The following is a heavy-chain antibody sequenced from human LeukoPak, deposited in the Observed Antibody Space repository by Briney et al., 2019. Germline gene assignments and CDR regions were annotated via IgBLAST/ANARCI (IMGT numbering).Heavy chain of an antibody. D-gene: IGHD3-22*01. CDR1: GFTFNKDD. CDR2: VTANGANT. J-gene: IGHJ4*02. CDR3: AKVPWGSLNMIVV. Sequence: GGXLRLSCVGSGFTFNKDDINWVRQAPGKGLEWVSGVTANGANTFYADSVKGRFTVARDNSMNTLYLQMNSLRVEDTAVYYCAKVPWGSLNMIVVWGQGTLVTVSS. V-gene: IGHV3-23*01.